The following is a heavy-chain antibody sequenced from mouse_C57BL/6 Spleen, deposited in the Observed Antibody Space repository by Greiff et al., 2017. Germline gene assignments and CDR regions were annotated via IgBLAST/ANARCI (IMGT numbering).Heavy chain of an antibody. D-gene: IGHD3-3*01. J-gene: IGHJ4*01. V-gene: IGHV1-69*01. CDR2: IDPSDSYT. CDR1: GYTFTSYW. CDR3: ARRDDAMDY. Sequence: VKLQQPGAELVMPGASVKLSCKASGYTFTSYWMHWVKQRPGQGLEWIGEIDPSDSYTNYNQKFKGKSTLTVDKSSSTAYMQLSSLTSKDSAVYYCARRDDAMDYWGQGTSVTVSS.